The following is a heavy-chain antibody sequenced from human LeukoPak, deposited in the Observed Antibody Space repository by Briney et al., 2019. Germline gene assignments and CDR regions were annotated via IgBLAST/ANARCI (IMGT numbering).Heavy chain of an antibody. CDR3: ARDLYQIGWWFDP. CDR1: GLTVGGNH. V-gene: IGHV3-66*01. D-gene: IGHD6-19*01. CDR2: IYRGGDS. Sequence: GGSLRLSCAASGLTVGGNHMSWVRQAPGKGPEWVSVIYRGGDSYYADSVKGRFTISRDNSKNTLYLQMNRLRAEDTAVYYCARDLYQIGWWFDPWGQGTRVTVSS. J-gene: IGHJ5*02.